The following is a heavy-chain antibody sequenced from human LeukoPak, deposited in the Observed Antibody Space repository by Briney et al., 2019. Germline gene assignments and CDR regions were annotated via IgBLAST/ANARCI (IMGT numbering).Heavy chain of an antibody. CDR3: ARIGYDSSGYSDY. D-gene: IGHD3-22*01. Sequence: PGGSLRLSCAASGFTFSSYSMNWVRQAPGKGLEWVSYISSSSSTIYYADSVKGRFTISRDNAKNSLYLQMNGLRAEDTAVYYCARIGYDSSGYSDYWGQGTLVTVSS. J-gene: IGHJ4*02. V-gene: IGHV3-48*01. CDR2: ISSSSSTI. CDR1: GFTFSSYS.